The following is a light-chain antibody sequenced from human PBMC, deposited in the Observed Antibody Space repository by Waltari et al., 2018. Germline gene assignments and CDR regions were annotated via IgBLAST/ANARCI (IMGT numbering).Light chain of an antibody. V-gene: IGKV1-39*01. CDR1: QSINSD. CDR2: VAC. Sequence: DIQMTQSPSSLSASVGDRVTITCRASQSINSDLNWYQQKPGKAPKLLMYVACSLQSGVPSRFSGSGSGTDFTLTISSLQPEDFATYYCQQSYIIPRTFGQGTKVEIK. J-gene: IGKJ1*01. CDR3: QQSYIIPRT.